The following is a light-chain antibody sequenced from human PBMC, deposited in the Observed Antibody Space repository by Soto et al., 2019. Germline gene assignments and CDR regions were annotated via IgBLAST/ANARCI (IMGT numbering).Light chain of an antibody. CDR2: EVN. CDR1: SSDVGGCRF. CDR3: SSCAGSNNPYV. Sequence: QSVLTQPPSASGSPGQSVTISCTGTSSDVGGCRFVSWYQQFPGKAPQLIIYEVNKRPSGVPDRFSGSKSGNTASLTISGLQAEDEADYYCSSCAGSNNPYVFGTGTKLTVL. J-gene: IGLJ1*01. V-gene: IGLV2-8*01.